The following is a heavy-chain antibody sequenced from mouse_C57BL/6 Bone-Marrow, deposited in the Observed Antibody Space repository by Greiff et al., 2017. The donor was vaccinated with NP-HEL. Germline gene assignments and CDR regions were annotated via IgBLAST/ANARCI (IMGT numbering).Heavy chain of an antibody. D-gene: IGHD2-4*01. CDR1: GFNIKDDY. Sequence: VQLKQSGAELVRPGASVKLSCTASGFNIKDDYMHWVKQRPEQGLEWIGWIDPENGDTEYASKFQGQATITADTSSTTAYLQLSRLTSEYTAVYYCTTSDYDVWFAYWGQGTLVTVSA. V-gene: IGHV14-4*01. CDR3: TTSDYDVWFAY. CDR2: IDPENGDT. J-gene: IGHJ3*01.